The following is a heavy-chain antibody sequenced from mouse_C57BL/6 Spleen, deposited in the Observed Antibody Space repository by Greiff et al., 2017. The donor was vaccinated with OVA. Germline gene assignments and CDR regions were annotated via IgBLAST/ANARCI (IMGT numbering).Heavy chain of an antibody. D-gene: IGHD2-4*01. CDR3: ASHDYGAWFAY. Sequence: VQLKESGPGLVKPSQSLSLTCSVTGYSITSGYYWNWIRQFPGNKLEWMGYISYDGSNNYNPSLKNRIPITRDTSKNQFFLKLNSLTTEDTATYYCASHDYGAWFAYWGQGTLVTVSA. V-gene: IGHV3-6*01. J-gene: IGHJ3*01. CDR1: GYSITSGYY. CDR2: ISYDGSN.